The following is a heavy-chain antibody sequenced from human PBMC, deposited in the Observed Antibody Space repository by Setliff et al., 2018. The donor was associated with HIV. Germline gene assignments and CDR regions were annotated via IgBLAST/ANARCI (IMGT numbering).Heavy chain of an antibody. D-gene: IGHD6-19*01. J-gene: IGHJ6*03. Sequence: ASVKVPCKASGYTFTGYYMHWVRQAPGQGLEWMGWINPNSGGTNYAQKFQGRVTMTRDTSISTVYMELSRLRSDDTAVYYCARDLLAVANTYYYYYMDVWGKGTTVTVSS. CDR3: ARDLLAVANTYYYYYMDV. V-gene: IGHV1-2*02. CDR2: INPNSGGT. CDR1: GYTFTGYY.